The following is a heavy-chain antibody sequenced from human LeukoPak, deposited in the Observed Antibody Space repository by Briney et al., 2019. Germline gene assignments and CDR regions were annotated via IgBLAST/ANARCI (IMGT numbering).Heavy chain of an antibody. Sequence: SQTLSLTCAVSGGSISSGGYSWSWIRQPPGKGLEWIGYIYHSGSTTYNPSLKSRISISIDMSKSHFSLKLNSVTAADTAVYYCARGPYSDFWSEAALEWGQRTLVTVSS. CDR3: ARGPYSDFWSEAALE. CDR1: GGSISSGGYS. D-gene: IGHD3-3*01. CDR2: IYHSGST. J-gene: IGHJ4*02. V-gene: IGHV4-30-2*01.